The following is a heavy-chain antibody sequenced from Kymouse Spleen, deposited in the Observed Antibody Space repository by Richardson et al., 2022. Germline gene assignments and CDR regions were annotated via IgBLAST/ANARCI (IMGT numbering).Heavy chain of an antibody. V-gene: IGHV6-1*01. CDR3: ARGGAARTSYYYYYGMDV. CDR1: GDSVSSNSAA. Sequence: QVQLQQSGPGLVKPSQTLSLTCAISGDSVSSNSAAWNWIRQSPSRGLEWLGRTYYRSKWYNDYAVSVKSRITINPDTSKNQFSLQLNSVTPEDTAVYYCARGGAARTSYYYYYGMDVWGQGTTVTVSS. D-gene: IGHD6-6*01. CDR2: TYYRSKWYN. J-gene: IGHJ6*02.